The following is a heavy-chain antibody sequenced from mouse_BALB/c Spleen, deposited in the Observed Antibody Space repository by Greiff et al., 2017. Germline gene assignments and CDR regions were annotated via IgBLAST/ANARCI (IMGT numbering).Heavy chain of an antibody. V-gene: IGHV1-15*01. CDR1: GYTFTDYE. CDR3: TRDGYYVRCAY. Sequence: VQLQQSGAELVRPGASVTLSCKASGYTFTDYEMHWVKQTPVHGLEWIGAIDPETGGTAYNQKFKGKATLTADKSSSTAYMELRSLTSEDSAVYYCTRDGYYVRCAYWGQGTLVTVSA. D-gene: IGHD2-3*01. CDR2: IDPETGGT. J-gene: IGHJ3*01.